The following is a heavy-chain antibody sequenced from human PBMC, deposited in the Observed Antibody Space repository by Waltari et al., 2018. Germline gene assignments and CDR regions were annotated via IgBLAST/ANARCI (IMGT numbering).Heavy chain of an antibody. V-gene: IGHV3-23*01. Sequence: EVKLLESGGGLVQPGGSLRLSCAASGFTFSSYAMSWVRQAPGKGLEWISAISGSGGRKHYAEDGKGRFTISREKYKNTLYLQCNSMRAEDTAVDYCAKELGYDIWSGPMYGMDVWGQGTTVTVSS. CDR3: AKELGYDIWSGPMYGMDV. CDR1: GFTFSSYA. D-gene: IGHD3-3*01. CDR2: ISGSGGRK. J-gene: IGHJ6*02.